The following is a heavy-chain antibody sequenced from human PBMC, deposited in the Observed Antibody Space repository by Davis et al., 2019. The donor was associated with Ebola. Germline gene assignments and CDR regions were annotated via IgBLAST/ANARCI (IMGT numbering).Heavy chain of an antibody. V-gene: IGHV5-51*01. CDR3: ARHPHRYFDWSDY. CDR2: IYSGDSDT. Sequence: GESLKISCESSGYSFIAYWISWVRQMPGKGPEWMGIIYSGDSDTRYSPSFEGQVTISVDRSISTAHLQWSSLKASDTAMYYCARHPHRYFDWSDYWGQGTLVTVSS. J-gene: IGHJ4*02. CDR1: GYSFIAYW. D-gene: IGHD3-9*01.